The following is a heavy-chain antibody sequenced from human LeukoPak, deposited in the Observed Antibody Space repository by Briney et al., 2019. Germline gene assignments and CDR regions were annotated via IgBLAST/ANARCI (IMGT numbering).Heavy chain of an antibody. J-gene: IGHJ4*02. D-gene: IGHD6-19*01. CDR2: IYPGDSDT. Sequence: GGSLKISCQGFGYSFTTYWIGWVRQMPGKGLEWMGIIYPGDSDTRYSPSFQGQVTISADKSISTAYLQWSSLKASDTAMYYCARQWSSGWSFFDYWGQGTLVTVSS. CDR1: GYSFTTYW. V-gene: IGHV5-51*01. CDR3: ARQWSSGWSFFDY.